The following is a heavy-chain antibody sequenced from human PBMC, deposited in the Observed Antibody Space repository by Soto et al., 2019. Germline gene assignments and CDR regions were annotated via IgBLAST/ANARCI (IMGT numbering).Heavy chain of an antibody. CDR1: GFTFSSYA. Sequence: XXSLRLSYAASGFTFSSYAMNWVLQAPGKGLEWVAVISYDGSNKYYADSVKGRFTISRDNSKNTLYLQMNSLREEDTAVYYCAKDPMYDFWSDWFDPWGQGTLVTVS. CDR3: AKDPMYDFWSDWFDP. CDR2: ISYDGSNK. D-gene: IGHD3-3*01. V-gene: IGHV3-30-3*01. J-gene: IGHJ5*02.